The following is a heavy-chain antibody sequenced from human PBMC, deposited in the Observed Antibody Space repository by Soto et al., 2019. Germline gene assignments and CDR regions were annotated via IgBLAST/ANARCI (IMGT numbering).Heavy chain of an antibody. Sequence: EVQLVESGGGLVKPGGSLRLSCAGSGFTSSNNWMSWVRQAPGKGLEWVGRIKSRSDGGTIDYAAPVKGRFIISRDDSKNMLYLQMNSLESADTAVYFCAAHSDWLHHFDSSCQGTPVTLSS. V-gene: IGHV3-15*01. D-gene: IGHD3-9*01. CDR3: AAHSDWLHHFDS. J-gene: IGHJ4*02. CDR2: IKSRSDGGTI. CDR1: GFTSSNNW.